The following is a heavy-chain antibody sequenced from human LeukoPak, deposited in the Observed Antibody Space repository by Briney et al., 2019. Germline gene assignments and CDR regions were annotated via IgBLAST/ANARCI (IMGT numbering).Heavy chain of an antibody. J-gene: IGHJ4*02. Sequence: PSQTLSLTCTVSGGSISSGGYYWSWIRQHPGKGLEWIGYIYYSGSTYYNPSLKSRVTISVDASKNQISLRLRSVTAADTAVYYCATSSDYTPPSNYWGQGTLVTVSS. CDR1: GGSISSGGYY. CDR2: IYYSGST. D-gene: IGHD2-2*02. V-gene: IGHV4-31*03. CDR3: ATSSDYTPPSNY.